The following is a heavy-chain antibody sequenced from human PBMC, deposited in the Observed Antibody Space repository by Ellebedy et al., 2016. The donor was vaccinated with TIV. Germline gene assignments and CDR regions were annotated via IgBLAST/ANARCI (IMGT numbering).Heavy chain of an antibody. J-gene: IGHJ6*02. D-gene: IGHD6-6*01. CDR1: DFTFKTYS. CDR2: ISSSSSTI. V-gene: IGHV3-48*04. CDR3: ARGWYNSSSGYYYYFGMDV. Sequence: PGGSLRLSCTGSDFTFKTYSMNLVRQAPGKGLEWISYISSSSSTIYYADSVKGRFTVSRNNTDNSLYLQMNSLRADDTAVYYCARGWYNSSSGYYYYFGMDVWGQGTTVTVSS.